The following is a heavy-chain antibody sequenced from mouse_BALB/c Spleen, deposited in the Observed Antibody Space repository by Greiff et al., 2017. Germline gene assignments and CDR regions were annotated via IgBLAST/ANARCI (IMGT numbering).Heavy chain of an antibody. CDR1: GFTFSSFG. CDR3: ARLYGSRGAMDY. V-gene: IGHV5-17*02. J-gene: IGHJ4*01. Sequence: DVKLVDSGGGLVQPGGSRKLSCAASGFTFSSFGMHWVRQAPEKGLEWVAYISSGSSTIYYADTVKGRFTISRDNPKNTLFLQMTSLRSEDTAMYYCARLYGSRGAMDYWGQGTSVTVSS. D-gene: IGHD1-1*01. CDR2: ISSGSSTI.